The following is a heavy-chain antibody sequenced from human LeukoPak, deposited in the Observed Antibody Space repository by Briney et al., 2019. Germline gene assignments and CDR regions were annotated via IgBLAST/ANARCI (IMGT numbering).Heavy chain of an antibody. V-gene: IGHV4-39*07. J-gene: IGHJ5*02. Sequence: SETLSLTCTVSGGSISGSRYYWAWIRQPPGKGLEWIGSMHYSGNFYSGSAYYNPSLRSRVTISVDTSQNQFSLKVNSVTAADTAVYYCARGGSSGIAMAGQYNWFDPWGQGTLVTVSS. CDR2: MHYSGNFYSGSA. CDR3: ARGGSSGIAMAGQYNWFDP. CDR1: GGSISGSRYY. D-gene: IGHD6-19*01.